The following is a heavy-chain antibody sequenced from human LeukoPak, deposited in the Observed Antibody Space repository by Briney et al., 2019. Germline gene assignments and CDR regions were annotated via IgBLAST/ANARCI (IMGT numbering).Heavy chain of an antibody. CDR1: GGSFRGYY. V-gene: IGHV4-34*01. CDR3: ARGGGCSSTSCYPS. Sequence: SETLSLTCAVYGGSFRGYYWSWIRQPPGKGLEWIGEINHSGSTNYNPSLKSRVTISVDTSKNQFYLKLSSVTAADTAVYYCARGGGCSSTSCYPSWGQGTLVTVSS. CDR2: INHSGST. D-gene: IGHD2-2*01. J-gene: IGHJ4*02.